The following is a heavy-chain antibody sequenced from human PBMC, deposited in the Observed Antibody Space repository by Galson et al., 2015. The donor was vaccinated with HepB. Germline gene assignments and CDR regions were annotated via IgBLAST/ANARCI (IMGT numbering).Heavy chain of an antibody. D-gene: IGHD3-9*01. V-gene: IGHV1-8*01. CDR1: GYTITSYH. CDR2: VSPNSGNT. Sequence: SVKVSCKASGYTITSYHINWVRQATGQGLEWMGWVSPNSGNTGYAQKFQGRVTMTRNTSITTAYMELSSLRSEDTAVYYCARTIDFDYWGQGTLVTVSS. CDR3: ARTIDFDY. J-gene: IGHJ4*02.